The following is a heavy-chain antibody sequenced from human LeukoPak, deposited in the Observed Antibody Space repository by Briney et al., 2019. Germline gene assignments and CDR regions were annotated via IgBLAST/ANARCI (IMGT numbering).Heavy chain of an antibody. J-gene: IGHJ4*02. V-gene: IGHV3-33*08. CDR1: GFTFSSYS. Sequence: PGGSLRLSCAASGFTFSSYSMNWVRQAPGKGLEWVAVIWNDGSYKYYADSVKSRFTISKDNSKNTLYLQMDSLRAEDTAVYYCARVGGATAVTMYFEYWGQGTLVTVSS. CDR2: IWNDGSYK. D-gene: IGHD1-26*01. CDR3: ARVGGATAVTMYFEY.